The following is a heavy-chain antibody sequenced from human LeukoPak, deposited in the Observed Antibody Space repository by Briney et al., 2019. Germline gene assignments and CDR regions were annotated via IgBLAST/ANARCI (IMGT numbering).Heavy chain of an antibody. Sequence: SETLSLTCTVSGVSFCSVDQYWNAIRQSPAKGLGWIGSIHPSGRLYNNPSLVRRVTISIDTSKNQFSLSLNSVAAADTAVYFCSRGLDSRKLGYWGEGTLVTVSS. CDR3: SRGLDSRKLGY. CDR2: IHPSGRL. J-gene: IGHJ4*02. D-gene: IGHD3-22*01. V-gene: IGHV4-31*03. CDR1: GVSFCSVDQY.